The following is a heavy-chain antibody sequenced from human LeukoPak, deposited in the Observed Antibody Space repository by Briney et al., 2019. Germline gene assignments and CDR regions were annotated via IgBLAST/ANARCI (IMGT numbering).Heavy chain of an antibody. V-gene: IGHV3-74*01. CDR1: GFEFPSYW. CDR3: ARGILLTIAAPDY. CDR2: INTDGTST. D-gene: IGHD6-6*01. Sequence: GGSLRLSCTASGFEFPSYWMHWVRQAPGQGLVWVSHINTDGTSTNYADSVKVRFTISRDNSKNTLYLQMNSLRAEDTAVYYCARGILLTIAAPDYWGQGTLVTVSS. J-gene: IGHJ4*02.